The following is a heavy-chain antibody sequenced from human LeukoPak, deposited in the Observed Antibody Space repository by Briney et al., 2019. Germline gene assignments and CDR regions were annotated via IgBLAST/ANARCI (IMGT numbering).Heavy chain of an antibody. V-gene: IGHV1-46*01. J-gene: IGHJ4*02. CDR2: INPSGGST. CDR1: GYTFTSYY. CDR3: ARGVEEYGYGLPYFDY. D-gene: IGHD5-18*01. Sequence: ATVKVSCKASGYTFTSYYMHWVRQAPGQGLEWMGIINPSGGSTSYAQKFQGRVTMTRDTSTSTVYMELSSLRSEDTAVYYCARGVEEYGYGLPYFDYWGQGTLVTVSS.